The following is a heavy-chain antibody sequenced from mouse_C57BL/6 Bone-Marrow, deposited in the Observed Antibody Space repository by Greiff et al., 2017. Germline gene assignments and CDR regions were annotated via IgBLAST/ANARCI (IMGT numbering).Heavy chain of an antibody. V-gene: IGHV1-50*01. Sequence: QVQLQQPGAELVKPGASVKLSCKASGYTFTSYWMQWVKQRPGQGLEWIGEIDPSDSYTNYNQKFKGKATLTVDTSSSTAYMQLSSLTSEDSAVYYCARGGGNLYYFDYWGQGTTLTVSS. CDR2: IDPSDSYT. CDR3: ARGGGNLYYFDY. CDR1: GYTFTSYW. D-gene: IGHD2-1*01. J-gene: IGHJ2*01.